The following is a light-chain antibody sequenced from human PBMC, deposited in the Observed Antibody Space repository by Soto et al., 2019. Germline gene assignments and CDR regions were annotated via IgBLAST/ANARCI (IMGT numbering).Light chain of an antibody. V-gene: IGKV1-39*01. CDR1: QSVSSE. CDR3: QQSYSTPIT. CDR2: AAS. Sequence: DIQMTQSNPTLSACEAARVTITGRASQSVSSELAWYQQKPGKAPKLLIYAASSLQSGVPSRFSGSGSGTDFTLTISSLQPEDFATYYCQQSYSTPITFGQGTRLEI. J-gene: IGKJ5*01.